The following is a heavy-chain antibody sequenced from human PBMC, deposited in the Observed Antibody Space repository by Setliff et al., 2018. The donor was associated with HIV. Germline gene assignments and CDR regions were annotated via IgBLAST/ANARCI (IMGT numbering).Heavy chain of an antibody. J-gene: IGHJ2*01. V-gene: IGHV3-64D*09. CDR3: VKAEYTYGFGRCFDL. D-gene: IGHD5-18*01. Sequence: GGSLRLSCSASGFSFSGSAMHWVRQAPGKGLEYVSTISRNGDSTYHADSVKDRFVISSDNSKNLLYLQMSSLRPEDTAVYYCVKAEYTYGFGRCFDLWGRGTLVTVSS. CDR2: ISRNGDST. CDR1: GFSFSGSA.